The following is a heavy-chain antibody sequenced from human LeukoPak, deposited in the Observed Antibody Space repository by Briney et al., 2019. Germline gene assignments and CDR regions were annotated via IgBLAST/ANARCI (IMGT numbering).Heavy chain of an antibody. Sequence: SDTLSLTCAVSGDSISCCYWTWIRQPAGKGLEWIGRIFVSGATDYNPSLQGRVTMSVDKSQSQFSLKLRSVTAADTAVYYCVRQGYDYGAFNAWGPGTLVTVSS. CDR1: GDSISCCY. CDR3: VRQGYDYGAFNA. V-gene: IGHV4-4*07. CDR2: IFVSGAT. D-gene: IGHD5-12*01. J-gene: IGHJ4*02.